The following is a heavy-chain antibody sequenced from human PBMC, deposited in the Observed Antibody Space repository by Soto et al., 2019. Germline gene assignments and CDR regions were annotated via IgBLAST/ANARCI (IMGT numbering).Heavy chain of an antibody. CDR1: GGTFSSYA. D-gene: IGHD1-26*01. V-gene: IGHV1-69*01. J-gene: IGHJ5*02. CDR3: AVARGIVGAPKPRFDP. CDR2: IIPNFGTA. Sequence: QVQLVQSGAEVKKPGSSVKVSCKASGGTFSSYAISWVRQAPGQGLEWVGGIIPNFGTANYAQKFQGRVTITADESTSTAYMEVSSLRSEDTAVYYCAVARGIVGAPKPRFDPWGQGTLVTVSS.